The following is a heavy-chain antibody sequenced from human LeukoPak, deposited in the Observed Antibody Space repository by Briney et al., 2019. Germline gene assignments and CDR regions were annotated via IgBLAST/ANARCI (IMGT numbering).Heavy chain of an antibody. Sequence: GGSLRLSCAASGFTFSSYAMHWVRQAPGKGLEWVAVISYDGSNKYYADSVKGRFTISRDNSKNTLYLQMNSLRAEDTAVYYCARDLVMVRGVWYGTDVWGKGTTVTVSS. V-gene: IGHV3-30*04. J-gene: IGHJ6*04. CDR2: ISYDGSNK. D-gene: IGHD3-10*01. CDR1: GFTFSSYA. CDR3: ARDLVMVRGVWYGTDV.